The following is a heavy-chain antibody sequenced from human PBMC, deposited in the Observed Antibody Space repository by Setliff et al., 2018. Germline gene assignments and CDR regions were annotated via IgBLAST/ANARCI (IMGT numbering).Heavy chain of an antibody. V-gene: IGHV4-4*07. CDR2: IYIGGSA. CDR3: AGGRRYDYGWDFDY. CDR1: GGSISSYY. D-gene: IGHD4-17*01. J-gene: IGHJ4*02. Sequence: SETLSLTCTVSGGSISSYYWSWIRQPAGKGLEWIGHIYIGGSANYNPSLKSRVTMSIDTSKNQFSLKLNSVTAADTAVYYCAGGRRYDYGWDFDYWGQGALVTVSS.